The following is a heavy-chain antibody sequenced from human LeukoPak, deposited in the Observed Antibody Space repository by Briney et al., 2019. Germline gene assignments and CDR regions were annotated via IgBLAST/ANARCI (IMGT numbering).Heavy chain of an antibody. V-gene: IGHV4-34*01. CDR2: INHSGST. CDR3: ARGIGRNWFDP. Sequence: SETLSLTCAVYGGSFSGYYWSWIRQPPGKGLEWIGEINHSGSTNYNPSLKSRVTISVDTSKNQFSLKLSSVTAADTAVYYCARGIGRNWFDPWGQGTLVTVPS. CDR1: GGSFSGYY. J-gene: IGHJ5*02.